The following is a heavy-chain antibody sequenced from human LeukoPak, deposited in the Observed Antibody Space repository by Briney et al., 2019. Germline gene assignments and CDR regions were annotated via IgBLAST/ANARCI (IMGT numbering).Heavy chain of an antibody. V-gene: IGHV3-23*01. CDR1: GFTFSSYA. J-gene: IGHJ4*02. D-gene: IGHD3-22*01. CDR3: ARGLDSSGYYHVVDS. CDR2: ISTSGRT. Sequence: GESLKISCADSGFTFSSYAMSWVRQAPGKGLEWVSLISTSGRTHYADSVQGRFTISRDNSKNTLSLHMNSLRAEDTAVYYCARGLDSSGYYHVVDSWGQGALVTVSS.